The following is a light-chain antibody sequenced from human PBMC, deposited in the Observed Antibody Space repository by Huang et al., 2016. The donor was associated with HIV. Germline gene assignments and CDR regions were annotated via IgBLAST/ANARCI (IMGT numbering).Light chain of an antibody. CDR1: QSVVYSPNNNNY. V-gene: IGKV4-1*01. J-gene: IGKJ4*01. CDR2: SAS. Sequence: DIVMTQSPDSLAVSLGERATINCKSSQSVVYSPNNNNYLAWYQQKPGQPPKLLIYSASNRATGVPDRFSGSGSETEFTLTISRLQAERLAVYYSQQYYSSPLTFGGGTKVEIK. CDR3: QQYYSSPLT.